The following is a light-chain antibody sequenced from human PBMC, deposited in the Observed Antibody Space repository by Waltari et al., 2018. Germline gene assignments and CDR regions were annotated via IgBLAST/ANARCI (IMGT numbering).Light chain of an antibody. CDR2: YND. Sequence: QSVLTQPPSVSGVPRQRVTISCSGSNSTIGNNAVAWYQQIPGRAPKLLIYYNDLLSSGVSDRFSGSKSGSSASLAISGLQSEDEADYYCATWDDTLSGWVFGGGTKLTVL. V-gene: IGLV1-36*01. J-gene: IGLJ3*02. CDR1: NSTIGNNA. CDR3: ATWDDTLSGWV.